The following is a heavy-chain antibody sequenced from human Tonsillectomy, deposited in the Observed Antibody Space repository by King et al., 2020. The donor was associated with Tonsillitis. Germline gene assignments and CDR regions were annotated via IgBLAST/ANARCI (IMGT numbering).Heavy chain of an antibody. CDR1: GYTFSRYG. V-gene: IGHV7-4-1*02. CDR3: AEASYYHYCSGYQTPYFDN. D-gene: IGHD3-22*01. CDR2: INTKTGNP. Sequence: VQLVESELRKSGASVKVSCKASGYTFSRYGVNWVRQAPGQGLEWMGWINTKTGNPTYAQDFTGRFVFSLDTSVGTAYLQISSLKAADTAVYYCAEASYYHYCSGYQTPYFDNWGQGTLVTVSS. J-gene: IGHJ4*02.